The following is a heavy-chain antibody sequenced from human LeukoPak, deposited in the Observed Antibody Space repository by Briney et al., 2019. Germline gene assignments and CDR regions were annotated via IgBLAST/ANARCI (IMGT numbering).Heavy chain of an antibody. CDR3: AKEVVLRETNYYYFGMDV. J-gene: IGHJ6*02. CDR2: ISGRGARA. V-gene: IGHV3-23*01. D-gene: IGHD6-6*01. Sequence: GALTLSCSPSALNFLRYAMSWVRQAPGKGREGVAAISGRGARAHYAEFVAGPFTISRHNSQNTLQLQINRLRSKDTAFNHLAKEVVLRETNYYYFGMDVWGEGTTATVS. CDR1: ALNFLRYA.